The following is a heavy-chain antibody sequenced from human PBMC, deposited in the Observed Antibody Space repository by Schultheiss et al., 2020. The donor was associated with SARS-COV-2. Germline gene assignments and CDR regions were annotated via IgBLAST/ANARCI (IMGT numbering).Heavy chain of an antibody. CDR2: IWYDGSNK. D-gene: IGHD3-10*01. J-gene: IGHJ6*02. Sequence: GGSLRLSCAASGFTFSSYAMSWVRQAPGKGLEWVAVIWYDGSNKYYADSVKGRFTISRDNAKNSLYLQMNSLRAEDTAVYYCARMNAHYRGYYYYGMDVWGQGTTVTVSS. V-gene: IGHV3-33*08. CDR1: GFTFSSYA. CDR3: ARMNAHYRGYYYYGMDV.